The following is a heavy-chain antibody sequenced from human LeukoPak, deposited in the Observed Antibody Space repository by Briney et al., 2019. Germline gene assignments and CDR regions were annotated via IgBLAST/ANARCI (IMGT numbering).Heavy chain of an antibody. D-gene: IGHD3-9*01. CDR1: EYTFTGYY. Sequence: GASVKVSCKASEYTFTGYYMHWVRQAPGQGLEWMGWINPNSGGTNYAQKFQGRVTMTRDTSISTAYMELSRLRSDDTAVYYCARGRIDTLTGYFDDYDYWGQGTLVTVSS. J-gene: IGHJ4*02. CDR3: ARGRIDTLTGYFDDYDY. V-gene: IGHV1-2*02. CDR2: INPNSGGT.